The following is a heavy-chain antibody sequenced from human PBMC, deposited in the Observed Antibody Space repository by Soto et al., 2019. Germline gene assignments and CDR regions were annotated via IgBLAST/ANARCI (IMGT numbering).Heavy chain of an antibody. J-gene: IGHJ4*02. CDR1: GYTFTSYY. CDR3: ARDGWQQLAFDY. Sequence: ASVKVSCKASGYTFTSYYMHWVRQAPGQGLEWMGIINPSGGSTSYAQKFQGRVTMTTDTSTSTAYMELRSLRSDDTAVYYCARDGWQQLAFDYWGQGTLVTVSS. CDR2: INPSGGST. D-gene: IGHD6-13*01. V-gene: IGHV1-46*01.